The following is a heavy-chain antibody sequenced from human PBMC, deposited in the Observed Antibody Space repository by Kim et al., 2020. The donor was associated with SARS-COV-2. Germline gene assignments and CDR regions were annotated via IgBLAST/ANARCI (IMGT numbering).Heavy chain of an antibody. Sequence: GGSLRLSCAASGFTFSDYYMSWVRQAPGKGLEWVSYISSSSSYTNYADSVKGRFTISRDNAKNSLYLQMNSLRAEDTAVYYCARDRDKDDFWSGYYTKEYYYDCMDVCGQGTTVTVS. D-gene: IGHD3-3*01. J-gene: IGHJ6*02. CDR3: ARDRDKDDFWSGYYTKEYYYDCMDV. CDR2: ISSSSSYT. V-gene: IGHV3-11*05. CDR1: GFTFSDYY.